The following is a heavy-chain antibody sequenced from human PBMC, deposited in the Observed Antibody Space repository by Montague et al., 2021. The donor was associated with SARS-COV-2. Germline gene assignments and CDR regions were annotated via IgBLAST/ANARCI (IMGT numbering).Heavy chain of an antibody. V-gene: IGHV4-39*01. D-gene: IGHD6-13*01. CDR3: ARHRATAGSFDI. J-gene: IGHJ3*02. Sequence: YNASLKSRLAISVDTSENQFSLKMTSVTASDTAVYYCARHRATAGSFDIWGQRTMVNISS.